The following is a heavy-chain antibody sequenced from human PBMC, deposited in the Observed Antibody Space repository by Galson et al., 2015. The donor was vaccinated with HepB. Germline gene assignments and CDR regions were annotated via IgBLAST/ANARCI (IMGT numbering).Heavy chain of an antibody. CDR3: ARDGLRGEERRVTMITFELYYYYYGMDV. V-gene: IGHV1-18*01. CDR2: ISAYNGNT. Sequence: SVKVSCKASGYTFTSYGISWVRQAPGQGLEWMGWISAYNGNTNYAQKLQGRVTMTTDTSTSTAYMELRSLRSDDTAVYYCARDGLRGEERRVTMITFELYYYYYGMDVWGQGTTVTVSS. J-gene: IGHJ6*02. D-gene: IGHD3-16*01. CDR1: GYTFTSYG.